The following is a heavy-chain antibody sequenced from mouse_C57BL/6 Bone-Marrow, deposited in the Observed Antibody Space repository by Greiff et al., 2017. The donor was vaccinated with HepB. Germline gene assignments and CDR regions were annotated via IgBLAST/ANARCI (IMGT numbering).Heavy chain of an antibody. V-gene: IGHV1-81*01. J-gene: IGHJ3*01. CDR1: GYTFTSYG. CDR3: ARSRTTVVAPFAY. Sequence: QVQLQQSGAELARPGASVKLSCKASGYTFTSYGISWVKQRTGQGLEWIGEIYPRSGNTYYNEKFKGKATLTADKSSSTAYMELRSLTSEDSAVYFWARSRTTVVAPFAYWGQGTLVTVSA. CDR2: IYPRSGNT. D-gene: IGHD1-1*01.